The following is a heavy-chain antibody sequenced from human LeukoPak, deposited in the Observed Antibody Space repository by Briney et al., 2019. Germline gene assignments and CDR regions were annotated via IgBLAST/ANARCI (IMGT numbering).Heavy chain of an antibody. D-gene: IGHD3-10*01. CDR3: ARVREDGDLDY. J-gene: IGHJ4*02. CDR2: IYYSGST. Sequence: PSETLSLTCTVSGGSISSYYWSWIRQPPGKGLEWIGYIYYSGSTNYNPSLKSRVTISVDTSKNQFSLKLSSVTAADTAVYYCARVREDGDLDYWGQGTLVTVSS. V-gene: IGHV4-59*01. CDR1: GGSISSYY.